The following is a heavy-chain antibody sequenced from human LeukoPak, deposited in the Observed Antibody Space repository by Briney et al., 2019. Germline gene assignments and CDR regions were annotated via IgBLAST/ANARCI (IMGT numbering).Heavy chain of an antibody. CDR1: GGSFSGYY. Sequence: PSETLSLTCAVYGGSFSGYYWSWIRQPPGKGLEWIGSIYYSGSTYYNPSLKSRVTISVDTSKNQFSLKLSSVTAADMAVYYCARGGYEARSYYFDYWGQGTLVTVSS. D-gene: IGHD5-12*01. CDR3: ARGGYEARSYYFDY. J-gene: IGHJ4*02. CDR2: IYYSGST. V-gene: IGHV4-34*01.